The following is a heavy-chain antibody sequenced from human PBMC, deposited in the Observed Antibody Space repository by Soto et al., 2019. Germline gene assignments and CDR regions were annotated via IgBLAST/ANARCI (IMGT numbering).Heavy chain of an antibody. D-gene: IGHD3-22*01. CDR2: IHYTGNT. Sequence: TSETLSLTCTVSSGSISSYYWSWIRQPPGKGLEWIGYIHYTGNTNSNPSLKGRVSLSIDPSWHQFSLKLRSLTAADTAVYSCAARDYLPGFSYREIKWFDPWGQGTLVTVSS. CDR1: SGSISSYY. J-gene: IGHJ5*02. V-gene: IGHV4-59*01. CDR3: AARDYLPGFSYREIKWFDP.